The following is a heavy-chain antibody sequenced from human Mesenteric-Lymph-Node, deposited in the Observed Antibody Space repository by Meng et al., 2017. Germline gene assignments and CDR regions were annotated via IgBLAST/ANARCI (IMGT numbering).Heavy chain of an antibody. CDR1: GGSFSGYY. V-gene: IGHV4-34*01. D-gene: IGHD3-16*01. J-gene: IGHJ2*01. CDR2: INHSGST. Sequence: QVTLQQWVAGLLNPSEALSLTCAVYGGSFSGYYWSLIRQPPGKGLEWIGEINHSGSTNYNPSLKSRVTISVDTSKNQFSLKLSSVTAADTAVYYCARVGRRQWSFDLWGRGTLVTVSS. CDR3: ARVGRRQWSFDL.